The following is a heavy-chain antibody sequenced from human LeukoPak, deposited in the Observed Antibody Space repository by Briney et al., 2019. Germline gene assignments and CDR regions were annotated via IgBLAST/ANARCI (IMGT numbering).Heavy chain of an antibody. CDR3: ATDKYGGPVH. Sequence: GGSLRLSCAASGFTFSDSSMNWVRQGPGKGLEWLSYISPTSHTLYADSVKGRFTISRDNAKNSLSLQMNSLKDEDTAVYYCATDKYGGPVHWGQGTLVTVSS. J-gene: IGHJ4*02. V-gene: IGHV3-69-1*01. D-gene: IGHD5-12*01. CDR2: ISPTSHT. CDR1: GFTFSDSS.